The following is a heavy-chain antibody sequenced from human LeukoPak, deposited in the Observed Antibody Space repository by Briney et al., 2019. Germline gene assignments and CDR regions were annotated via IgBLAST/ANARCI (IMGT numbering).Heavy chain of an antibody. CDR2: TYPGDSDI. D-gene: IGHD2-15*01. Sequence: GESLKISCKGSGYSFSRYWIGWVRQMPGKGLEWMGITYPGDSDIRYSPSFQGQVTISADKSISTAYLQWSSLEASDTAMYYCARSTGYCSSGLCYSGFFDYWGQGALVTVSS. CDR1: GYSFSRYW. CDR3: ARSTGYCSSGLCYSGFFDY. V-gene: IGHV5-51*01. J-gene: IGHJ4*02.